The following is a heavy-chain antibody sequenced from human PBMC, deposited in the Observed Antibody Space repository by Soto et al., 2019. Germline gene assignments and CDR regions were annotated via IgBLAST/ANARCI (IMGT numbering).Heavy chain of an antibody. V-gene: IGHV1-2*04. CDR3: ARDRMTNWFDP. CDR2: INPNSGGT. Sequence: ASVTVSCKASGYTFTGYYMHWVRQAPGQGLEWMGWINPNSGGTNYAQKFQGWVTMTRDTSISTAYMELSRLRSDDTAVYYCARDRMTNWFDPWGQGTLVTVSS. D-gene: IGHD2-8*01. CDR1: GYTFTGYY. J-gene: IGHJ5*02.